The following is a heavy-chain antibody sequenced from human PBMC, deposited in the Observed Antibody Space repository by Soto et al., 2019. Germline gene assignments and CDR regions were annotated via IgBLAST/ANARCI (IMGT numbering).Heavy chain of an antibody. J-gene: IGHJ4*02. CDR1: GFTFSSYA. CDR3: AKAGGIAVPGSHHDQ. CDR2: ITGTGGST. Sequence: EVQLLESGGGWVQPGGSLRLSCAASGFTFSSYAMNWVRQAPGKGLEWVSAITGTGGSTNYADSVEGRFTISRDNSRNTLYLQMSSLRAEDTAVYYCAKAGGIAVPGSHHDQWGQGILVTVSS. V-gene: IGHV3-23*01. D-gene: IGHD6-19*01.